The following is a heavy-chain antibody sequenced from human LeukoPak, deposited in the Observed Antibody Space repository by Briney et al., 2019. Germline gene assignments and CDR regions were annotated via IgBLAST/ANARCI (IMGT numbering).Heavy chain of an antibody. Sequence: PSETLSLTCVVSGDSISSGAYSWSWIRQPPGKGLEWIGYISHTGSTFYNPSLKSRLTISVDNSKNQFSLRLSSVTAADTAVYYCARELWFANAPGSWLDPWGQGTLVTVSS. D-gene: IGHD3-10*01. V-gene: IGHV4-30-2*01. CDR1: GDSISSGAYS. CDR2: ISHTGST. CDR3: ARELWFANAPGSWLDP. J-gene: IGHJ5*02.